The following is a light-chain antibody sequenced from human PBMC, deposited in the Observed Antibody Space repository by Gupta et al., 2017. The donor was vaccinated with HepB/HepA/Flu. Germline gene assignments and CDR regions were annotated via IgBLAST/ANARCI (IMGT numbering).Light chain of an antibody. CDR3: ATWDDSLSGQV. CDR1: TSNIGTNT. Sequence: QYVLAQPPSAAGNPGQRVTISCSGRTSNIGTNTVTWYQQLPGAAPKLLIYSNNQRPSGVPDRFSASKSGTSASLAISGLQSEDEADYYCATWDDSLSGQVFGGGTKLTVL. V-gene: IGLV1-44*01. J-gene: IGLJ2*01. CDR2: SNN.